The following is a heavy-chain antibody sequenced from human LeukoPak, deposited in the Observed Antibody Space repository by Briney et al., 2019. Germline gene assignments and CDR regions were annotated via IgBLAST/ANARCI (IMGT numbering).Heavy chain of an antibody. CDR3: ARAGIPWNPADC. D-gene: IGHD1-14*01. Sequence: SATLSLTCAVSGDSISDSDWWTWVRQPPGKGLEWIGEIRHSGSTNYSPSLKSRVTISIDKSKNQLSLKLSSVTAADTANYFCARAGIPWNPADCWGQGTLVIVSS. CDR2: IRHSGST. CDR1: GDSISDSDW. J-gene: IGHJ4*02. V-gene: IGHV4-4*02.